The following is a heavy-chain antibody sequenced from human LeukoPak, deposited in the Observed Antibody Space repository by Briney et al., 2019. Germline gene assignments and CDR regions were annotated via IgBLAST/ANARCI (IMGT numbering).Heavy chain of an antibody. D-gene: IGHD2-15*01. J-gene: IGHJ6*03. CDR2: IYTSGST. V-gene: IGHV4-61*02. Sequence: SETLSLTCTVSGGSISTGSYYWNWIRQPAGKGLEWIGRIYTSGSTNYNPSLKSRVTISVDTSKNQFSLKLSSVTAADTAVYYCARERIDYYYYMDVWGKGTTVTISS. CDR1: GGSISTGSYY. CDR3: ARERIDYYYYMDV.